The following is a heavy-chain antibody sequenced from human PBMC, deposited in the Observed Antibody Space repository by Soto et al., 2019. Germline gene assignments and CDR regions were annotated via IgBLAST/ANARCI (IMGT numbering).Heavy chain of an antibody. CDR2: MYHSGVT. Sequence: SETLSLTCAVSGYSIRSGYFWGWIRQPPGKGLEWIGSMYHSGVTYYNLSLKSRVTISVDTSKNQLSLKLSSATAADTAVYYSARSMYSTSAQLYYGMDVWGQGTTVTVSS. D-gene: IGHD6-6*01. CDR3: ARSMYSTSAQLYYGMDV. CDR1: GYSIRSGYF. J-gene: IGHJ6*02. V-gene: IGHV4-38-2*01.